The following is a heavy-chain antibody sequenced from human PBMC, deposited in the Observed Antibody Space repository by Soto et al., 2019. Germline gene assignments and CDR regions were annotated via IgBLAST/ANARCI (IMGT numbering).Heavy chain of an antibody. V-gene: IGHV3-21*06. CDR1: GFTFSRYG. D-gene: IGHD2-2*01. CDR3: ARDPSEGRVGNWFES. Sequence: EVQLVESGGGLVKPGGSLRRSCAASGFTFSRYGMNWLRQAPGKGLEWVASISSTTSYVYYADSVKGRFSTSRDNAKNILYLEMYALRTEDTAVYYCARDPSEGRVGNWFESWGQGILVTVSS. J-gene: IGHJ5*01. CDR2: ISSTTSYV.